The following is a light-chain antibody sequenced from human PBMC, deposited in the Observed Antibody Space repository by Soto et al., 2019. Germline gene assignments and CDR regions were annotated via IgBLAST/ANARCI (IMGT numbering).Light chain of an antibody. J-gene: IGLJ1*01. Sequence: QSVLTQPASVSGSPGQSITISCTGTSSDVGGYNYVSWYQQHPGKAPKLMIYDVSNRPSGVSNRFSGSKSGNTASLTISGLQAEDEAEYYCRSYTCSSNIQVSGTGTKVTVL. CDR1: SSDVGGYNY. CDR2: DVS. V-gene: IGLV2-14*01. CDR3: RSYTCSSNIQV.